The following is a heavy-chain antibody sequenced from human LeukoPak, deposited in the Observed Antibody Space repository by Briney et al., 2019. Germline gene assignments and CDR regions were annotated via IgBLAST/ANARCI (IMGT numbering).Heavy chain of an antibody. Sequence: ASVRVSCTASGYTFTSYDINWVRQATGQGLEWMGWMNPNSGNTGYAQKFQGRVTMTRNTSISTAYMELSSLRSEDTAVYYCARGLVPAAIRAWGEFDYWGQGTLVTVSS. J-gene: IGHJ4*02. CDR2: MNPNSGNT. D-gene: IGHD2-2*02. CDR3: ARGLVPAAIRAWGEFDY. V-gene: IGHV1-8*01. CDR1: GYTFTSYD.